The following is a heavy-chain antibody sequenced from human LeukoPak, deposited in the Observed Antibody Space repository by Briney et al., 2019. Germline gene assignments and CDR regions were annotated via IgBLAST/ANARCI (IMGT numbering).Heavy chain of an antibody. CDR3: ARQTAAAVTG. D-gene: IGHD6-13*01. CDR2: IYYSGST. Sequence: PSETLSLTCTVSGGSISSYYWSWIRQPPGKGLEWIGYIYYSGSTNYNPSLKSRVTISVDTSKNQFSLKLSSVTAADTAVYYCARQTAAAVTGWGQGTLVTVSS. J-gene: IGHJ4*02. V-gene: IGHV4-59*08. CDR1: GGSISSYY.